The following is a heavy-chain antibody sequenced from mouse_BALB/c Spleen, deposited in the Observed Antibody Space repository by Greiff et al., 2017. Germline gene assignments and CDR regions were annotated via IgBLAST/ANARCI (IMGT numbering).Heavy chain of an antibody. D-gene: IGHD1-1*01. Sequence: VQLQQSGPELVKPGASVKISCKASGYTFTDYNMHWVKQSHGKSLEWIGYIYPYNGGTGYNQKFKSKATLTVDNSSSTAYMELRSLTSEDSAVYYCARRYYGSSPAWFAYWGQGTLVTVSA. CDR2: IYPYNGGT. CDR3: ARRYYGSSPAWFAY. CDR1: GYTFTDYN. V-gene: IGHV1S29*02. J-gene: IGHJ3*01.